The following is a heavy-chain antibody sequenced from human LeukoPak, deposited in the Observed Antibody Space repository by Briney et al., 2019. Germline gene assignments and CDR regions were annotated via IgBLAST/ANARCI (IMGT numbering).Heavy chain of an antibody. CDR1: GFTFSDSA. Sequence: GGSLKLSCAVSGFTFSDSAMHWVRQSSGKGLEWVGRIRTKAKNYATQFAASVKGRFIMSRDDSKNMAYLQMNSLKTEDTAVYYCTRPGSGSSRDYWGQGTLVTVSS. CDR2: IRTKAKNYAT. V-gene: IGHV3-73*01. J-gene: IGHJ4*02. CDR3: TRPGSGSSRDY. D-gene: IGHD3-10*01.